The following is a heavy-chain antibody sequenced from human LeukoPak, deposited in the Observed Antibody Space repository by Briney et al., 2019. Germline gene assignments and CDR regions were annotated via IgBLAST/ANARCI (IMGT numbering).Heavy chain of an antibody. J-gene: IGHJ4*02. CDR1: GYIFSSYD. V-gene: IGHV1-18*01. D-gene: IGHD3-9*01. CDR2: ISAYNGNT. Sequence: GASVKVSCKASGYIFSSYDISWVRQAPGQGLEWMGWISAYNGNTNYAQKLQGRVTMTTDTSTSTAYMELRSLRSDDTAVYYCARMLYVLRYFDWPRSPFDYWGQGALVTVSS. CDR3: ARMLYVLRYFDWPRSPFDY.